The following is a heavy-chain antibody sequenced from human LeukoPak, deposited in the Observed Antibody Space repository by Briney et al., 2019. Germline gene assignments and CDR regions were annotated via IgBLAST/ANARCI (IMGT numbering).Heavy chain of an antibody. J-gene: IGHJ4*02. Sequence: PSETLPLTCTVSGGSTRTTSYYWGWIRQSPGREPEWIGTIYFSGSTYYNPSLESRVTISVDTSNNQFSLKLNSVTAADTAVYYCARGGTFWDSWGQGTLVTVSS. CDR3: ARGGTFWDS. CDR2: IYFSGST. CDR1: GGSTRTTSYY. D-gene: IGHD3-3*01. V-gene: IGHV4-39*07.